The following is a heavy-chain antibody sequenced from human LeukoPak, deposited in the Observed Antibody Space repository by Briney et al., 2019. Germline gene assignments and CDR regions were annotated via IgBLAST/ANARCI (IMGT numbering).Heavy chain of an antibody. CDR2: ISSSGSTI. J-gene: IGHJ3*02. V-gene: IGHV3-11*04. CDR1: GFTFSDYY. D-gene: IGHD2-2*02. CDR3: ALRLAVVVPAARPDPFDI. Sequence: GGSLRLSCAASGFTFSDYYMSWIRQAPGKGLEWVSYISSSGSTIYYADSVKGRFTISRDNAKNSLYLQMNSLRAEDTAVYYCALRLAVVVPAARPDPFDIWGQGTMVTVSS.